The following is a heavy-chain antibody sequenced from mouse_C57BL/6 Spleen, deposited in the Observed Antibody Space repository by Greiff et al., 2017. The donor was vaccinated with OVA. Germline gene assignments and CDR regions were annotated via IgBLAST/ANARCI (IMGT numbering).Heavy chain of an antibody. CDR3: ARSLSYYYAMDY. V-gene: IGHV5-16*01. Sequence: EVNVVESEGGLVQPGSSMKLSCTASGFTFSDYYMAWVRQVPEKGLEWVANINYDGSSTYYLDSLKSRFIISRDNAKNILYLQMSSLKSEDTATYYCARSLSYYYAMDYWGQGTSVTVSS. CDR2: INYDGSST. D-gene: IGHD6-1*01. J-gene: IGHJ4*01. CDR1: GFTFSDYY.